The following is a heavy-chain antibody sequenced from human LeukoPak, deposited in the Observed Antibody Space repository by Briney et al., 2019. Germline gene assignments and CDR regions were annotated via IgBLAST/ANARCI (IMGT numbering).Heavy chain of an antibody. CDR1: TDSFSSHY. V-gene: IGHV4-59*11. CDR3: ARDVVTVTKGFDI. CDR2: ISYIGST. Sequence: SETLSLTCAVSTDSFSSHYWTWIRQPPGKGLEWIGYISYIGSTNYNPSPKSRVTISIDTSKNQFSLKLSSVTAADTAVYYCARDVVTVTKGFDIWGQGTMVSVSS. D-gene: IGHD4-17*01. J-gene: IGHJ3*02.